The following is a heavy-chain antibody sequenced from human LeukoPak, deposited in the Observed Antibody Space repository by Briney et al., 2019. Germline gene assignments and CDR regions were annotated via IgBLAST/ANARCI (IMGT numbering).Heavy chain of an antibody. V-gene: IGHV1-69*06. CDR3: ARGAVVAAPYYYYYYMDV. D-gene: IGHD2-15*01. CDR1: GGTFSSYA. CDR2: IIPIFGTA. Sequence: ASVKVSCKASGGTFSSYAISWVRQAPRQGLEWMGGIIPIFGTANYAQKFQGRVTITADKSTSTAYMELSSLRSEDTAVYYCARGAVVAAPYYYYYYMDVWGKGTTVTVSS. J-gene: IGHJ6*03.